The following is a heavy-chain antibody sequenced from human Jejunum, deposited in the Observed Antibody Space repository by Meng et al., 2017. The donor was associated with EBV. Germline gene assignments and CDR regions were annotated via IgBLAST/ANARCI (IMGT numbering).Heavy chain of an antibody. J-gene: IGHJ5*02. CDR1: GHRFTIYV. D-gene: IGHD3-10*01. CDR2: INCNNGDT. V-gene: IGHV1-2*06. CDR3: ARIRYGTGTDWFDP. Sequence: QLGQSWVRVKKAGASARVACKAYGHRFTIYVVHWVRQAPGQGLEWMGRINCNNGDTDYAQKFQDRVTMTRDTSITTAYMDLTGLTSNDTAFYYCARIRYGTGTDWFDPWGQGTLVTVSS.